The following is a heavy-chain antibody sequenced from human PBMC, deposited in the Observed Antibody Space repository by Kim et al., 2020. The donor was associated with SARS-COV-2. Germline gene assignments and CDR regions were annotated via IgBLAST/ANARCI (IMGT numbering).Heavy chain of an antibody. Sequence: SMKVSCKASGGTFSSYAISWVRQAPGQGLEWMGRIIPILGIANFAQKFQGRVTITADKSTSTAYMELSSLRSEDTAVYYCARAFIAVAADFNWFDPWGQGTLVTVSS. J-gene: IGHJ5*02. D-gene: IGHD6-19*01. CDR2: IIPILGIA. CDR3: ARAFIAVAADFNWFDP. V-gene: IGHV1-69*04. CDR1: GGTFSSYA.